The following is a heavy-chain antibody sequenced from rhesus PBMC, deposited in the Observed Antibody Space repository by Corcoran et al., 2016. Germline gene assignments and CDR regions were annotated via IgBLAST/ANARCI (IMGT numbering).Heavy chain of an antibody. D-gene: IGHD5-12*01. CDR3: ARGTWIQIPDY. J-gene: IGHJ4*01. CDR1: GYSISSGYY. V-gene: IGHV4-99*02. CDR2: ISGSMRTT. Sequence: QVQLQESGPGLVKPSETLSLTCAVSGYSISSGYYWGWIQQPPGKGLEYIGYISGSMRTTYYNPSLKSRVTISKATSKNQFSLKLSSVTTADTAVYYCARGTWIQIPDYWGQGVLVTVSS.